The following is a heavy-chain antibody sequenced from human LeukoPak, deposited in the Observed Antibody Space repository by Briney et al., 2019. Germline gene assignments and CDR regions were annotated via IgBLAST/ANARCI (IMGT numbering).Heavy chain of an antibody. D-gene: IGHD3-10*01. V-gene: IGHV4-4*07. CDR1: GGSISSYC. CDR3: ARDSGVWFGESMTYYYGMDV. Sequence: SETLSLTCTVSGGSISSYCWSWIRQPAGKGLEWIGRIYTSGSTNYNPSLKSRVTMSVDTSKNQFSLKLSSVTAADTAVYYCARDSGVWFGESMTYYYGMDVWGQGTTVTVSS. CDR2: IYTSGST. J-gene: IGHJ6*02.